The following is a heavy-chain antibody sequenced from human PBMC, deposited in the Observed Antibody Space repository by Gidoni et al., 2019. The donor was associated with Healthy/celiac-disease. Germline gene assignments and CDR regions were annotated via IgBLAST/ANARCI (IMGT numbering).Heavy chain of an antibody. CDR2: IYSGGST. D-gene: IGHD6-13*01. CDR3: ASHSTQGYYYYYMDV. J-gene: IGHJ6*03. V-gene: IGHV3-66*04. Sequence: EVQLVESGGGLVQPGGSLRLSCAASGFTVSSNYMSWVRQAPGKGLEWVSVIYSGGSTYYADSVKGRFTISRDNSKNTLYLQMNSLRAEDTAVYYCASHSTQGYYYYYMDVWGKGTTVTVSS. CDR1: GFTVSSNY.